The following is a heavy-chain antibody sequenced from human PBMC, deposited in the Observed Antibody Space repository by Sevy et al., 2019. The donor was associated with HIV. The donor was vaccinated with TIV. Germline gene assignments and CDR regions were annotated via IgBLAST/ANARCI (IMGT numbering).Heavy chain of an antibody. CDR2: VWHNGKNK. Sequence: GGSLRLSCAASGFTFSKYGMHWVRQAPGKGLEWLAVVWHNGKNKYHADSVKGRFTASRDNSKNTLYLQMDSLRVEDTAIYYCARDRGQSEPMDFWGQGTLVTVSS. D-gene: IGHD1-26*01. CDR1: GFTFSKYG. CDR3: ARDRGQSEPMDF. J-gene: IGHJ4*02. V-gene: IGHV3-33*01.